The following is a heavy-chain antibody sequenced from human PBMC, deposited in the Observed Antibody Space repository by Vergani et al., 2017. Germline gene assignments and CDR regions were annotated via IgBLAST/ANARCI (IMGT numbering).Heavy chain of an antibody. CDR1: VDIVASNSAA. CDR2: TYYRSKWYN. Sequence: QVQRQQSGPGRVTPSQTLLLTFAISVDIVASNSAAWTWISQPPSRGLEWLGRTYYRSKWYNDYAVSVKSRITINPDTSKNPFSLQLNSVTPEHTAVYYCAREWEQQMSNWGQGTLVTVSS. CDR3: AREWEQQMSN. D-gene: IGHD1-26*01. J-gene: IGHJ4*02. V-gene: IGHV6-1*01.